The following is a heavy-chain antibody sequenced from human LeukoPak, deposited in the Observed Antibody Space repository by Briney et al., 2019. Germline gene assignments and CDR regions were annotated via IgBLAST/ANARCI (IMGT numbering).Heavy chain of an antibody. CDR1: GFTVSSNY. CDR2: IYSGGST. Sequence: GGSLRLSCAASGFTVSSNYMSWVRQAPGKGLEWVSVIYSGGSTYYADSVKGRFTISRDNSKNTLYLQMNSLRAEDTAVYYCARDSYYDSSGYYYPLFDCWGQGTLVTVSS. J-gene: IGHJ4*02. D-gene: IGHD3-22*01. V-gene: IGHV3-66*01. CDR3: ARDSYYDSSGYYYPLFDC.